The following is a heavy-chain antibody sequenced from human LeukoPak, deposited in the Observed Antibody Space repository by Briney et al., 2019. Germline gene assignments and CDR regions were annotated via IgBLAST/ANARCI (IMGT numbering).Heavy chain of an antibody. J-gene: IGHJ6*03. D-gene: IGHD5-18*01. CDR3: ASIPGYSYGPPSDGAYMDV. V-gene: IGHV3-48*04. CDR2: ISSSSSTI. CDR1: GFTFSSYS. Sequence: PGGSLRLSCAASGFTFSSYSMNWVRQAPGKGLEWVSYISSSSSTIYYADSVKGRFTISRDNAKNSPYLQMNSLRAEDTAVYYCASIPGYSYGPPSDGAYMDVWGKGTTVTVSS.